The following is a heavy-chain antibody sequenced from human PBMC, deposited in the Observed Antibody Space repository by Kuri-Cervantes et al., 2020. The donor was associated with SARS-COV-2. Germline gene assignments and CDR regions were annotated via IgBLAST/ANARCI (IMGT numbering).Heavy chain of an antibody. Sequence: GESLKISCKGSGYTFPTYWISWVRQMPGKGLEWMGVIHPGDSDTRYSPSFQGQVTLSSDRSISTVYLQWSSLKASDTAIYYCARHFRHKDWLIPEVSTYFDSWGQGTLVTVSS. D-gene: IGHD3-22*01. V-gene: IGHV5-51*01. CDR3: ARHFRHKDWLIPEVSTYFDS. J-gene: IGHJ4*02. CDR1: GYTFPTYW. CDR2: IHPGDSDT.